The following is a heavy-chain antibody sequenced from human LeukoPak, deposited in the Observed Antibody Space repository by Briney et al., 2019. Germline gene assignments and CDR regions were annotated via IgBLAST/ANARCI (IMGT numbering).Heavy chain of an antibody. D-gene: IGHD6-13*01. Sequence: PSETLSLTCTVSGYSISSGYYWGWIRQPPGKGLEWIGSIYHSGSTYYNPSLKSRVTISVDTSKNQFSLKLSSVTAADTAVYYCASFGGSSWYLATYWGQGTLVTVSS. CDR1: GYSISSGYY. CDR3: ASFGGSSWYLATY. J-gene: IGHJ4*02. V-gene: IGHV4-38-2*02. CDR2: IYHSGST.